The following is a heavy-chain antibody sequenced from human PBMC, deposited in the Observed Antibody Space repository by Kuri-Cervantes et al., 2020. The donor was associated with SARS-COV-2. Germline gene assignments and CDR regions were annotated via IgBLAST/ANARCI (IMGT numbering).Heavy chain of an antibody. CDR2: ISTYSGNT. Sequence: ASVKVSCKASGYTFTSYCISWVRQAPGQGLEWMGWISTYSGNTNYAQRLQGRVTMTTDTSTSTAYMELRSLRSDDTAVFYCAKNWGASGWYPFDCWGQGTLVTVSS. J-gene: IGHJ4*02. CDR1: GYTFTSYC. V-gene: IGHV1-18*01. CDR3: AKNWGASGWYPFDC. D-gene: IGHD6-19*01.